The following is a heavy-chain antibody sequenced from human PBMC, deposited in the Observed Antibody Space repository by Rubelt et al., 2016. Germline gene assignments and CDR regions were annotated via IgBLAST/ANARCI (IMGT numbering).Heavy chain of an antibody. CDR1: GGSISSSSYY. J-gene: IGHJ3*02. D-gene: IGHD2-15*01. Sequence: ESGPGLVKPSETLSLTCTVSGGSISSSSYYWGWIRQPPGKGLEWIGSIYYSGSTYYNPSLKSRVTISVDTSKNQFSLKLSSVTAADTAVYYCARDRYCSGGSCYPDAFDIWGQGTMVTVSS. CDR3: ARDRYCSGGSCYPDAFDI. CDR2: IYYSGST. V-gene: IGHV4-39*07.